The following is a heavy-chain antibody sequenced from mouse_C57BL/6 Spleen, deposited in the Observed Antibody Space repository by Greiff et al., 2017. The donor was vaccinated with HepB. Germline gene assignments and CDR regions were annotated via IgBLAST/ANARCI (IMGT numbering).Heavy chain of an antibody. Sequence: EVQLQQSGPELVKPGASVKISCKASGYSFTGYYMNWVKQSPEKSLEWIGEINPSTGGTTYNQKFKAKATLTVDKSSSTAYMQLKSLTSEDSAVYYCARTQENFYFDYWGQGTTLTVSS. D-gene: IGHD3-1*01. CDR3: ARTQENFYFDY. CDR2: INPSTGGT. V-gene: IGHV1-42*01. CDR1: GYSFTGYY. J-gene: IGHJ2*01.